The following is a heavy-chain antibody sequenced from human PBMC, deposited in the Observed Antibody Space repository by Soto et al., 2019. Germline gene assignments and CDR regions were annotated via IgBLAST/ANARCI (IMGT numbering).Heavy chain of an antibody. J-gene: IGHJ3*02. Sequence: QVQLVQSGAEVKKPGSSVKVSCKASGGTFSSYAISWVRQAPGQGLEWMGGIIPIFGTANYAQKFQGRVTITADESTSTAYMELSSLRSEDTAVYYCASPVPYYDSRVAYAFDIWGQGTMVTVSS. V-gene: IGHV1-69*01. CDR2: IIPIFGTA. D-gene: IGHD3-22*01. CDR1: GGTFSSYA. CDR3: ASPVPYYDSRVAYAFDI.